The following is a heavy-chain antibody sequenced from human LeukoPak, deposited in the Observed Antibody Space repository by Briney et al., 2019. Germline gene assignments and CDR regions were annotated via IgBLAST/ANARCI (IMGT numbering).Heavy chain of an antibody. Sequence: PGGSLRLSCAASGFTFSSYDMHWVRQATGKGLEWESAIGTAGDTYYPGSVKGRFTISRENAKNSLYLQMNSLRAGDTAVYYCARAVAAAGNDWFDPWGQGTLVTVSS. J-gene: IGHJ5*02. V-gene: IGHV3-13*01. CDR3: ARAVAAAGNDWFDP. CDR1: GFTFSSYD. D-gene: IGHD6-13*01. CDR2: IGTAGDT.